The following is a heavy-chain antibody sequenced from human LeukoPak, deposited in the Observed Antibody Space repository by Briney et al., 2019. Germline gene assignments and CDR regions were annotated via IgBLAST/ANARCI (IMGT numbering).Heavy chain of an antibody. V-gene: IGHV1-46*01. Sequence: ASVKVPCKASGYTFTSYYMHWVRQAPGQGLEWMGIINPSGGSTSYAQKFQGRVTMTRDTSTSIVYMELSSLRSEDTAVYYCASCSGGSCRPPDDAFDIWGQGTMVTVSS. CDR3: ASCSGGSCRPPDDAFDI. CDR2: INPSGGST. J-gene: IGHJ3*02. D-gene: IGHD2-15*01. CDR1: GYTFTSYY.